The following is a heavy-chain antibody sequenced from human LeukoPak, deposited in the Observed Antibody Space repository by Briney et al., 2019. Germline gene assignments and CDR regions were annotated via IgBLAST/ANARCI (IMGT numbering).Heavy chain of an antibody. CDR1: GFTFSDYY. CDR3: ARDQVDTAMVRDPFDY. D-gene: IGHD5-18*01. CDR2: IIISGSTI. J-gene: IGHJ4*02. V-gene: IGHV3-11*01. Sequence: GGSLRLSCAASGFTFSDYYMSWIRQAPGKGREWVSYIIISGSTIYYADSVKGRFTISRDNAKNSLYLQMNSLRAEDTAVYYCARDQVDTAMVRDPFDYWGQGTLVTVSS.